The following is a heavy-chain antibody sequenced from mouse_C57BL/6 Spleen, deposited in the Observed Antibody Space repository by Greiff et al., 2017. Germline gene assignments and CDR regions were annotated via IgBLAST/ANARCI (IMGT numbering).Heavy chain of an antibody. CDR1: GFTFSSYA. V-gene: IGHV5-4*01. J-gene: IGHJ1*03. CDR2: ISDGGSST. CDR3: AREGGGTGYFDV. Sequence: EVQLVESGGGLVKPGGSLKLSCAASGFTFSSYAMSWVRQTPEKRLEWVATISDGGSSTYYPDNVKGRFTISRDNAKNNRYLQMSHLKSEDTAMYYCAREGGGTGYFDVWGTGTTVTVSS. D-gene: IGHD4-1*01.